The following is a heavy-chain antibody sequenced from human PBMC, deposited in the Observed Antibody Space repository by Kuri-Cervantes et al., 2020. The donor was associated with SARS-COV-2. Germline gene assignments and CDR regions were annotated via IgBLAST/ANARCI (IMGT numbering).Heavy chain of an antibody. V-gene: IGHV4-39*01. CDR2: MYYSGST. Sequence: SETLSLTCTVSGGSISSGSYYWGWIRQPPRKGLEWIGSMYYSGSTYYNPSLKSRVTISVDTSKNQFSLRLTSVTAADTALYYCARQLYYHDSRSDLRGFLDLWGRGTLVTVSS. D-gene: IGHD3-22*01. CDR3: ARQLYYHDSRSDLRGFLDL. CDR1: GGSISSGSYY. J-gene: IGHJ2*01.